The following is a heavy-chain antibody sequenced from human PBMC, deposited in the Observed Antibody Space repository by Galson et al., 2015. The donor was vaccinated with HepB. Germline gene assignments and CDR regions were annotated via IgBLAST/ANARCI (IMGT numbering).Heavy chain of an antibody. D-gene: IGHD1-26*01. J-gene: IGHJ4*02. CDR3: ARESGGSYDY. CDR2: IKRDGSGK. V-gene: IGHV3-7*01. CDR1: GFTFSSYW. Sequence: SLRLSCAASGFTFSSYWMSWVRQAPGKGPEWVANIKRDGSGKYYVDSVKGRFTISRDNAKNSLYLEMNSLRAEDTAVYYCARESGGSYDYWGQGTLVTVSS.